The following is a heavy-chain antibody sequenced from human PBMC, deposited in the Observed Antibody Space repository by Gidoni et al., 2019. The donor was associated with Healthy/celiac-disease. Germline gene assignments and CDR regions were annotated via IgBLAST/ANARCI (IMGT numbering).Heavy chain of an antibody. D-gene: IGHD3-10*01. CDR1: GGSVSSGSYY. Sequence: QVQLQASGPGLVKPSATLSLTCTVSGGSVSSGSYYWSWIRPPPGKGLEWIWYISCTVSTNYNPSLKSRVTISVDTSKNQFSLKLSSVTAADTAVYYCARDLGGGSGSRGIDYWGQGTLVTVSS. CDR2: ISCTVST. J-gene: IGHJ4*02. CDR3: ARDLGGGSGSRGIDY. V-gene: IGHV4-61*01.